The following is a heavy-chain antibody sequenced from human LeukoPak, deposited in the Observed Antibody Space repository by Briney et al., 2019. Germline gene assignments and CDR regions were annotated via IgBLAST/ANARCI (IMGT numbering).Heavy chain of an antibody. Sequence: PGGSLRLSCAASGFTFSNYAMSWVRQAPGKGLEWVSLISDSGSSTYYADSVKGRFTISRDNSKNTLYLQMNSLRAEDTAVYYCAKGGGSRNFDYWGQGTLVTVSS. J-gene: IGHJ4*02. D-gene: IGHD1-26*01. V-gene: IGHV3-23*01. CDR2: ISDSGSST. CDR3: AKGGGSRNFDY. CDR1: GFTFSNYA.